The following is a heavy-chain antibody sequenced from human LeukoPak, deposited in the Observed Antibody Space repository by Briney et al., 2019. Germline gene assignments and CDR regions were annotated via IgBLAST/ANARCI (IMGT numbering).Heavy chain of an antibody. CDR1: GGSISSSNW. V-gene: IGHV4-4*02. D-gene: IGHD3-3*01. J-gene: IGHJ4*02. Sequence: SGTLSLTCAVSGGSISSSNWWSWVRQPPGKGLEWIGEIYHSGSTNYNPSLKSRVTISVDKSKNQFSLKLSSVTAADTAVYYCARGGLRFLEWSSDYWGQGTLVTVSS. CDR3: ARGGLRFLEWSSDY. CDR2: IYHSGST.